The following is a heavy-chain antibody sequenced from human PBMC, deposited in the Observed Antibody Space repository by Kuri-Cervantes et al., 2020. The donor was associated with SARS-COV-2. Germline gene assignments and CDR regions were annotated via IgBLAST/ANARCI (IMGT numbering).Heavy chain of an antibody. Sequence: GGSLRLSCAASGFTFSSCAMHWVRLAPGKGLEWVAFISYDGSNEYYADSVRGRFTISRDNSNNTLYPQVNSLGAEDTALYYCAKDRVGVLDSWGQGTQVTVSS. CDR1: GFTFSSCA. V-gene: IGHV3-30*01. CDR2: ISYDGSNE. CDR3: AKDRVGVLDS. D-gene: IGHD2-21*01. J-gene: IGHJ5*01.